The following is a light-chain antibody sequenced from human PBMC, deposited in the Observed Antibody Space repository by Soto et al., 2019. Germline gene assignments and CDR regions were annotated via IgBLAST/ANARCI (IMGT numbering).Light chain of an antibody. J-gene: IGLJ3*02. V-gene: IGLV1-47*01. Sequence: QSVLTQPPSASGTPGQRVTISCSGSSSNLGSNFVFWYQQLPGAAPKLLISRNNEWPSGVPARFSGSKSGTSASLAISGLRSEDEADYHCAAWDDSLSGVVFGGGTKVTVL. CDR3: AAWDDSLSGVV. CDR2: RNN. CDR1: SSNLGSNF.